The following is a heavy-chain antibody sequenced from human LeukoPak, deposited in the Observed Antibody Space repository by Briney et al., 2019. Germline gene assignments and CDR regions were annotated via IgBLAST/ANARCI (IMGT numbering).Heavy chain of an antibody. D-gene: IGHD1-14*01. CDR2: VNGNAGRR. J-gene: IGHJ4*02. CDR1: GFTFSDYA. V-gene: IGHV3-23*01. CDR3: AKEYNRKSEYPGTPGN. Sequence: GGSLRLSCAASGFTFSDYAMSWVRQATGKGLEWVSTVNGNAGRRFYADSVMCRFTISRDHSNNTLYLQMSSLRAEDTAVYYSAKEYNRKSEYPGTPGNWGQGTLVTVSS.